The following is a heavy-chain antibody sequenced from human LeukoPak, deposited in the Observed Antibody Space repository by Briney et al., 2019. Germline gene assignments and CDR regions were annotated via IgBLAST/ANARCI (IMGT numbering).Heavy chain of an antibody. J-gene: IGHJ6*03. V-gene: IGHV3-30*01. D-gene: IGHD3-10*01. CDR1: GFTFSRNV. Sequence: PGGSLRLSCAASGFTFSRNVMHWVRQAPGKGLEWVALISYDGNNKFYADSVKGRFTISRDNSRNTLFLQMNSLRGEDAAVYSCARGGIPTGPYYYFYYMDVRGKGTAVTVSS. CDR3: ARGGIPTGPYYYFYYMDV. CDR2: ISYDGNNK.